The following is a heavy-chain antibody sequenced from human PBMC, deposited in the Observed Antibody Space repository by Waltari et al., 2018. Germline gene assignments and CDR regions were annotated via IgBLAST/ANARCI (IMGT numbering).Heavy chain of an antibody. J-gene: IGHJ5*02. CDR2: INAGNGNT. CDR3: ARMMVRGVPTNWFDP. D-gene: IGHD3-10*01. CDR1: GYTFTSYA. Sequence: QVQLVQSGAEVKKPGASVKVSCKASGYTFTSYAMHWVRQAPGQRLEWMGWINAGNGNTKYSQEFEGRVTITTYESTSTAYMELSSLRSEDTAVYYCARMMVRGVPTNWFDPWGQGTLVTVSS. V-gene: IGHV1-3*03.